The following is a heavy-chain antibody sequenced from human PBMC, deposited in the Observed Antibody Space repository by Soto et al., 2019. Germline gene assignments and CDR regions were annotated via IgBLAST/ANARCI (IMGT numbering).Heavy chain of an antibody. J-gene: IGHJ4*02. CDR1: GFTFSDHY. D-gene: IGHD3-9*01. V-gene: IGHV3-72*01. CDR2: TRNKANSYNT. CDR3: ARAPYNILTGREYYFDY. Sequence: GGSLRLSCAASGFTFSDHYMDWVRQAPGKGLEWVGRTRNKANSYNTEYAASVKGRFTISRDDSKNSLYLQMNSLKTEDTAVYYCARAPYNILTGREYYFDYWGQGTLVTVSS.